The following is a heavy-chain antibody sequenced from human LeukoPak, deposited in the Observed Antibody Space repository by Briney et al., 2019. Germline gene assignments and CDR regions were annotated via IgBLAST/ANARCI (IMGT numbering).Heavy chain of an antibody. Sequence: ASVKVSCKASGYTFTSYAMNWVRQAPGQGLEWMGWINPNSGGTNYAQKFQGRVTMTRDTSISTAYMELSRLRSDDTAVYYCAKTYYYAFDAFDIWGQGTMVTVSS. CDR2: INPNSGGT. J-gene: IGHJ3*02. CDR1: GYTFTSYA. D-gene: IGHD3-10*01. V-gene: IGHV1-2*02. CDR3: AKTYYYAFDAFDI.